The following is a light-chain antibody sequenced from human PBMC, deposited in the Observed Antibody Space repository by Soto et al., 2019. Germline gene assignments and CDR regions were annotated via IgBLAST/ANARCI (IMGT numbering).Light chain of an antibody. J-gene: IGKJ5*01. Sequence: ELVLTQSPAPLSLSPGERATLSCRASQSVSSYLAWYQQKPGQAPRLLIYDASNRATGIPARFSGSGSGTDFTLTISSLEPEDFAVYYCQQRSNWPPITFGQGTRLEI. V-gene: IGKV3-11*01. CDR1: QSVSSY. CDR3: QQRSNWPPIT. CDR2: DAS.